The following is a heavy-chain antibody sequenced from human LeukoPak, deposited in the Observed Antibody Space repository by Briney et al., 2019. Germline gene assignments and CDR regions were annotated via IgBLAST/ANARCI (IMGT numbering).Heavy chain of an antibody. CDR2: FYHSGST. V-gene: IGHV4-38-2*02. D-gene: IGHD6-19*01. Sequence: PLETLSLTCTVSGYSISSDYYWVWVRQSPGKGLEWIVSFYHSGSTYYNPSLKSRVTISIDTSQNQFSLKLSSVTAADTAVYYCATVQGTVSGPLDFWGQGTLVTVSS. CDR3: ATVQGTVSGPLDF. CDR1: GYSISSDYY. J-gene: IGHJ4*02.